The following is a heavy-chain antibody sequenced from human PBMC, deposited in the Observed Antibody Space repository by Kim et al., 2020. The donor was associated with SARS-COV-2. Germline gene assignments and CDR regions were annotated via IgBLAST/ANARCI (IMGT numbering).Heavy chain of an antibody. CDR3: AKDYMVRGYSGPLDP. CDR2: IWYDGSNK. V-gene: IGHV3-33*06. D-gene: IGHD3-10*01. J-gene: IGHJ5*02. Sequence: GGSLRLSCAASGFTFSSYGMHWVRQAPGKGLEWVAVIWYDGSNKYYADSVKGRFTISRDNSKNTLYLQMNSLRAEDTAVYYCAKDYMVRGYSGPLDPWGQGTLVTVSS. CDR1: GFTFSSYG.